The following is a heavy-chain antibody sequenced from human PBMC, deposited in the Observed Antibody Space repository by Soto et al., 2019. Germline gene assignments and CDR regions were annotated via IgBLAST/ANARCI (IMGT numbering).Heavy chain of an antibody. D-gene: IGHD4-17*01. CDR3: ANDYGDYKSYYGMDV. J-gene: IGHJ6*02. V-gene: IGHV4-39*01. Sequence: QLQLQESGPGLVKPSETLSLTCTVSGASVTSSTYYWGWIRQPPGKGLEWIGSIYYSGSTYYNPSLRSRVTISVDTSKNQVSLKLTSVTAADTAVYYCANDYGDYKSYYGMDVWGQVTTVTVSS. CDR2: IYYSGST. CDR1: GASVTSSTYY.